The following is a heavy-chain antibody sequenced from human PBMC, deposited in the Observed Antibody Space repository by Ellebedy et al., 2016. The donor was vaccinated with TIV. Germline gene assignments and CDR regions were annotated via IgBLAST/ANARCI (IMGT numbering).Heavy chain of an antibody. Sequence: GESLKISCAASGFTFSSYAMHWFRQAPGKGLEWVVVKSYDGSNNYYADSVKGRLTISRDNSKNTLYLQMNSLRAEDTAVYYCARVPTFPRGNSPEPFDYWGQGTLVTVSS. CDR3: ARVPTFPRGNSPEPFDY. J-gene: IGHJ4*02. CDR2: KSYDGSNN. CDR1: GFTFSSYA. V-gene: IGHV3-30-3*01. D-gene: IGHD3-10*01.